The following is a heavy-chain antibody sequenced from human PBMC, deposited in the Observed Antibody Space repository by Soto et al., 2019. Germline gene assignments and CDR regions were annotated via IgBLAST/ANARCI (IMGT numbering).Heavy chain of an antibody. CDR2: ISGSGATT. CDR3: AKDLSYYYYYGMDV. J-gene: IGHJ6*02. CDR1: AFPFSRYA. V-gene: IGHV3-23*01. Sequence: GVPLRLSCAASAFPFSRYAMSWVRQAPGKGLEWVSAISGSGATTYHADPVKGRFTISRDNSKNTLYLQMNSLRAEDTAVYYCAKDLSYYYYYGMDVWGQGTTVTVSS.